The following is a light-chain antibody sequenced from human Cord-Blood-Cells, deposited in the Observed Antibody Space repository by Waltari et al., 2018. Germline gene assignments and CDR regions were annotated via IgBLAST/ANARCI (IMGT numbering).Light chain of an antibody. CDR3: QSYDSSLSGVV. V-gene: IGLV1-40*01. CDR2: GNS. Sequence: QSVLTQPPSVSGAPGQRVTISCTGSSSNIGAGYDVHWYPQLPGTAPKLLIYGNSNRPSGVPDRFSGSKSGTSASLAITGLQAEYEADYYCQSYDSSLSGVVFGGGTKLTVL. CDR1: SSNIGAGYD. J-gene: IGLJ2*01.